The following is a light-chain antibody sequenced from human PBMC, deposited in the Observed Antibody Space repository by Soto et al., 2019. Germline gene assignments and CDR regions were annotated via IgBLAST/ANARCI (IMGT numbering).Light chain of an antibody. CDR3: LQDYNYPWT. J-gene: IGKJ1*01. V-gene: IGKV1-6*01. CDR2: AAS. CDR1: QGIRND. Sequence: AIQMTQSPSSLSASVGDRVTITCRASQGIRNDLGWYQQKPGKAPKLLLSAASILQSGVPSRFSGSGSGTDFTLTISSLQSEDFATYYCLQDYNYPWTFGQGTKVEI.